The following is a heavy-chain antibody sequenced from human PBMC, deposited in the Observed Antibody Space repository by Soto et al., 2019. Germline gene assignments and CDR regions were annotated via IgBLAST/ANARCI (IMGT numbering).Heavy chain of an antibody. D-gene: IGHD2-15*01. CDR3: ARGVDGGNSDY. CDR1: GGSISSYY. V-gene: IGHV4-59*01. CDR2: IYYSGST. J-gene: IGHJ4*02. Sequence: QVQLQESGPGLVKPSETLSLTCTVSGGSISSYYWSWIRQPPGKGLEWIGYIYYSGSTNYNPSLKSRVTRSVDTSKSQFSLKLSSVTAADTAVYYWARGVDGGNSDYWGQGTLVTVSS.